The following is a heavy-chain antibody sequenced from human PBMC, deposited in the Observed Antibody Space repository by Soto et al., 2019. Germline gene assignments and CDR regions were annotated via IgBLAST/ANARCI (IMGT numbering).Heavy chain of an antibody. J-gene: IGHJ6*02. CDR2: ISYDGSNK. Sequence: GGSLRLSCVASGFTFSNFAMAWVRQAPGEGLEWVAAISYDGSNKYYADSVKGRFTISRDNSKNTLYLQMNSLRAEDTAVYYCAREGNGGDRVNYYYGMDVWGQGTTVTVSS. CDR1: GFTFSNFA. CDR3: AREGNGGDRVNYYYGMDV. V-gene: IGHV3-30-3*01. D-gene: IGHD3-10*01.